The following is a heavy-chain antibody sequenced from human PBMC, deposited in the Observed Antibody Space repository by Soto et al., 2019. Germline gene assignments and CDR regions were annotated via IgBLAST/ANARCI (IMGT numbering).Heavy chain of an antibody. CDR1: GFGVSNDY. D-gene: IGHD6-19*01. J-gene: IGHJ6*02. Sequence: EVQLVESGGGLVQPGGSLRLSGAASGFGVSNDYMSWLRQAPGKGLELVSAINSGGNRYYAHSVKGRFTISRDNSKNTVYLQMNRVGEEDTAVYYCARGVELYSNGKYYSSGRDVWGQGTTVT. CDR3: ARGVELYSNGKYYSSGRDV. V-gene: IGHV3-66*01. CDR2: INSGGNR.